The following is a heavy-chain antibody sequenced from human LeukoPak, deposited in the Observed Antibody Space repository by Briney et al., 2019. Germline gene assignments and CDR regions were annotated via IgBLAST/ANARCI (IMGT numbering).Heavy chain of an antibody. CDR3: ARHEHSASFYGLSWFDP. Sequence: SETLSLTCTVSGDSISSTGYYWGWIRQPPGKGLEWIASMYHSGSTYHNPSLKSRATISVDTTKNQLSLKLSSVTAADTAIYYCARHEHSASFYGLSWFDPWGQGTLVTVSS. V-gene: IGHV4-39*01. CDR2: MYHSGST. J-gene: IGHJ5*02. D-gene: IGHD4-17*01. CDR1: GDSISSTGYY.